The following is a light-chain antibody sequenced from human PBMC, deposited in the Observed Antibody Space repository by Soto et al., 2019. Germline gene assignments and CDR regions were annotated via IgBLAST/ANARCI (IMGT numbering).Light chain of an antibody. CDR1: SSDVGRYNY. V-gene: IGLV2-14*01. Sequence: QSALTQPASVSGSPGQSITISCTGTSSDVGRYNYVSWYQQHPGKAPKLMIYEVSNRPSGVSNRFSGSKSGNTASLTISGLQAEDEADYYCTSYTNSNTDVFGTGTKLTVL. CDR2: EVS. CDR3: TSYTNSNTDV. J-gene: IGLJ1*01.